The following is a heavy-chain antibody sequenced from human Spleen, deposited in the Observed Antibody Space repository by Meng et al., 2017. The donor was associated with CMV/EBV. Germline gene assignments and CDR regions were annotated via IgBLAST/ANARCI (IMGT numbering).Heavy chain of an antibody. Sequence: SETLSLTCTVSGGSISSYYWSWIRQPPGKGLEWIGYIYYSGSTNYNPSLKSRVTISVDTSKNQFSLKLSSVTAADTAVYYRATVPGLGYCSSTSCYTGGYWGQGTLVTVSS. J-gene: IGHJ4*02. CDR3: ATVPGLGYCSSTSCYTGGY. CDR2: IYYSGST. V-gene: IGHV4-59*01. D-gene: IGHD2-2*02. CDR1: GGSISSYY.